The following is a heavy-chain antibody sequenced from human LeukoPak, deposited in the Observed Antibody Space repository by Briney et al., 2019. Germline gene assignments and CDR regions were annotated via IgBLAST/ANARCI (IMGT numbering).Heavy chain of an antibody. V-gene: IGHV3-7*01. CDR2: IKKDGSEK. J-gene: IGHJ4*02. Sequence: GGSLRLSCAASGFTFSSYWMSWVRQAPGKGLEWVANIKKDGSEKYYVDSVKGRFTISRDNAKNSLYLQMNSLRAEDTAVYYCARDPVAGTTTFDYWGQGTLVTVSS. CDR3: ARDPVAGTTTFDY. CDR1: GFTFSSYW. D-gene: IGHD1-7*01.